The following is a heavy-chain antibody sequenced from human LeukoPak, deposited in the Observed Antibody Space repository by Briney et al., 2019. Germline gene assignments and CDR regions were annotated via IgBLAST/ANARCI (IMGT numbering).Heavy chain of an antibody. CDR2: INHAGTT. CDR1: GASFTSAY. V-gene: IGHV4-34*01. J-gene: IGHJ5*02. D-gene: IGHD2-15*01. CDR3: AGVLGTPGP. Sequence: PSETLSLTCAINGASFTSAYWNWIRQPPGKGLGWIGEINHAGTTSYNPSLKSRVTISVDMSKNQFSLNLTSVTAADTAVYYCAGVLGTPGPWGPGTLVTVSS.